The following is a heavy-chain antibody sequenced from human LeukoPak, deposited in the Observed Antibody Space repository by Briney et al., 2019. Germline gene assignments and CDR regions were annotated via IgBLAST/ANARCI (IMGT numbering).Heavy chain of an antibody. Sequence: GGSLRLSCAASGFTFSINWMIWVRQAPGKGLEWVAYINPDGSERYYVDSVRGRFTISRDNAKSSLYLQMNSLRAEDTAVYYCARVSPYYDSSGYTTYFDYWGQGTLVTVSS. J-gene: IGHJ4*02. D-gene: IGHD3-22*01. CDR3: ARVSPYYDSSGYTTYFDY. V-gene: IGHV3-7*03. CDR2: INPDGSER. CDR1: GFTFSINW.